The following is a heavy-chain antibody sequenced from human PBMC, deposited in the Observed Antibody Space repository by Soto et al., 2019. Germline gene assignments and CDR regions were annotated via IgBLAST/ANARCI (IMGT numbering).Heavy chain of an antibody. CDR3: ARTYYYGQNWLDP. J-gene: IGHJ5*02. V-gene: IGHV3-15*01. CDR2: IKSKTDGGIT. CDR1: GFTFSNAW. D-gene: IGHD3-10*01. Sequence: PGGSLRLSCAASGFTFSNAWMSWVRQAPGKGLEWLGRIKSKTDGGITDYAAPGKGRLTITKDTSKNQVVLTMTNMDPVDTATYYCARTYYYGQNWLDPWGQGTLVTVSS.